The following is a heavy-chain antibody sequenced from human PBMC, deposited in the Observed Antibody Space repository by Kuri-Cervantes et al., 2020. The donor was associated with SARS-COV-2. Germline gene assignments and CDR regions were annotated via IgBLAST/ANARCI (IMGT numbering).Heavy chain of an antibody. CDR3: ARDAPGLEIWFGELNY. D-gene: IGHD3-10*01. V-gene: IGHV3-48*03. Sequence: GESLKISCAASGFTFSSYEMNWVRQAPGKGLEWVSYISSSGSTIYYADSVKGRFTISRDNAKNSLYLQMNSLRAEDTAVYYCARDAPGLEIWFGELNYWGQGTLVTVSS. CDR1: GFTFSSYE. J-gene: IGHJ4*02. CDR2: ISSSGSTI.